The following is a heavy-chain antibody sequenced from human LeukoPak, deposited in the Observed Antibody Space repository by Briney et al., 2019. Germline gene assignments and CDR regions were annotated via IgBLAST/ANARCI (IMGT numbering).Heavy chain of an antibody. CDR3: ARDFGDGYDHYFDY. Sequence: KTSHPLSLTCAISGDSVSSNSAAWNWIRQSPSRGLECLGRTYYRSKWYNDYAVSVKSRITINPDTSKNQFSLQLNSVTPEDTAVYYCARDFGDGYDHYFDYWGEGTLVTVFS. D-gene: IGHD5-24*01. CDR1: GDSVSSNSAA. V-gene: IGHV6-1*01. J-gene: IGHJ4*02. CDR2: TYYRSKWYN.